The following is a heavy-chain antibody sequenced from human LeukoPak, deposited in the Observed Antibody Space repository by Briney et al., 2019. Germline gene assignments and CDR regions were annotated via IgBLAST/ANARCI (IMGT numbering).Heavy chain of an antibody. CDR1: GFTFSSYA. Sequence: GGSLRLSCSASGFTFSSYAMTWVRQAPGKGLEWVSLITGSGDSTSYGDSVKGRFTISRDNSKNTLYLQMSRLRAEDTAVYYCAKVRGWGSAGFDYWGQGTLVTVSS. D-gene: IGHD7-27*01. V-gene: IGHV3-23*01. CDR2: ITGSGDST. J-gene: IGHJ4*02. CDR3: AKVRGWGSAGFDY.